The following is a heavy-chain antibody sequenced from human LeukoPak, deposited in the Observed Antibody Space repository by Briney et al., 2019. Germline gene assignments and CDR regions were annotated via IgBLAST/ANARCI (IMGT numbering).Heavy chain of an antibody. J-gene: IGHJ6*02. V-gene: IGHV3-23*01. Sequence: GGSLRLSCAASGFTFSSYAMSWVRQAPGKGLEWVSSISGSGTGTYYIDSVKGRFTVSRDNSKNMLYLQMNSLRAEDTAVYYCARDVEIAVTTYYYYYYYGMDVWGQGTTVTVSS. CDR2: ISGSGTGT. D-gene: IGHD4-17*01. CDR1: GFTFSSYA. CDR3: ARDVEIAVTTYYYYYYYGMDV.